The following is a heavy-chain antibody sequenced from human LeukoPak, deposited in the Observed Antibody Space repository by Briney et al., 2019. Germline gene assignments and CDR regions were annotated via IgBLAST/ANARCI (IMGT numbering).Heavy chain of an antibody. CDR3: TRGAPVGSSREFDY. Sequence: SQTLSLTCDISGYSVSSNSAAWNWIRQSPLRGLEWLGRTYYRSKWYNDYAVSVKSRITINPDTSKNQFSLQLNSVTPEDTAVYYCTRGAPVGSSREFDYWGQGTLVTVSS. V-gene: IGHV6-1*01. J-gene: IGHJ4*02. CDR2: TYYRSKWYN. CDR1: GYSVSSNSAA. D-gene: IGHD5-24*01.